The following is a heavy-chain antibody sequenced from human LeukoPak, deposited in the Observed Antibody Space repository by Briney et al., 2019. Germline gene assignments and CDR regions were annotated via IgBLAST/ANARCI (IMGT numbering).Heavy chain of an antibody. V-gene: IGHV3-48*03. D-gene: IGHD3-10*01. J-gene: IGHJ4*02. Sequence: PGGSLRLSCAASGFTFSSYEMNWVRQAPGKGREWVSYIISSGSTIYYADSVKGRFTISRDNAKNPLYLQMNSLRAEDTAVYYCARDEVTMVRGLFRFDYWGQGTLVTVSS. CDR3: ARDEVTMVRGLFRFDY. CDR1: GFTFSSYE. CDR2: IISSGSTI.